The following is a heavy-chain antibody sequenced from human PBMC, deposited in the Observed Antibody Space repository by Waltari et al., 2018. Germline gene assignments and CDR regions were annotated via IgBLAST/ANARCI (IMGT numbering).Heavy chain of an antibody. V-gene: IGHV1-69*10. CDR1: GGTLRSSA. D-gene: IGHD1-26*01. J-gene: IGHJ5*02. Sequence: QVQLVQPGAEVKKPGSSVQVSCTASGGTLRSSAISWVRQAPGQGLEWMGGIIPILGIANYAQKFQGRVTITADKSTSTAYMELSSLRSEDTAVYYCARDSGSYYVHWFDPWGQGTLVTVSS. CDR3: ARDSGSYYVHWFDP. CDR2: IIPILGIA.